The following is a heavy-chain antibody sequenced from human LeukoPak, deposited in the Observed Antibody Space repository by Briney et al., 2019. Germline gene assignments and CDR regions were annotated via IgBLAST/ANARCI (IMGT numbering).Heavy chain of an antibody. CDR3: ARPGNGDYYYDYMDI. Sequence: GGSLRLSCAASGFTFDDYGMSWVRQVPGKGLEWVSRINWNGDSTDYADSVKGRFTISRDNAKNSLYLQMDSLRAEDTAFYYCARPGNGDYYYDYMDIWGKGTTVTVSS. J-gene: IGHJ6*03. V-gene: IGHV3-20*04. CDR2: INWNGDST. D-gene: IGHD4-17*01. CDR1: GFTFDDYG.